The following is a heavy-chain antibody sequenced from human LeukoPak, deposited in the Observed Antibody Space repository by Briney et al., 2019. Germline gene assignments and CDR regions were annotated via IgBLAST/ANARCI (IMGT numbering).Heavy chain of an antibody. J-gene: IGHJ4*02. V-gene: IGHV1-69*04. CDR1: GGTFSSYA. Sequence: SVKVSCKASGGTFSSYAISWVRQAPGRGLEWMGRIIPILGIANYAQKFQGRVTITADKSTSTAYMELSSLRSEDTAVYYCARVVDDSRSDYFDYWGQGTLVTVSS. CDR2: IIPILGIA. CDR3: ARVVDDSRSDYFDY. D-gene: IGHD3-22*01.